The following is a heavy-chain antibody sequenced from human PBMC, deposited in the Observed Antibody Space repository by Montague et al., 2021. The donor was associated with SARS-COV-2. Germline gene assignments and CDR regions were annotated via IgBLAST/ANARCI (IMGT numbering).Heavy chain of an antibody. J-gene: IGHJ4*02. D-gene: IGHD4-23*01. CDR1: GFTFSLYG. V-gene: IGHV3-30*18. Sequence: SLRLSCAASGFTFSLYGMHWVRQAPGKGLEWMAIISHDEVHKYYADSVRGRFTISRDNFKNTLYLQMDSLRPDDTAVYYCAKRAADNDYGGGGPIGDWGQGTLVTVSS. CDR3: AKRAADNDYGGGGPIGD. CDR2: ISHDEVHK.